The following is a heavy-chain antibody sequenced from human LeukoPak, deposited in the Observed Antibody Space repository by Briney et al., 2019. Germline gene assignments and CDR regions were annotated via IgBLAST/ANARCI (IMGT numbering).Heavy chain of an antibody. CDR2: IIPIFGTA. V-gene: IGHV1-69*13. CDR1: GGTFSSYA. J-gene: IGHJ3*02. D-gene: IGHD1-14*01. CDR3: AWYQIDDAFDI. Sequence: ASVKVSCKASGGTFSSYAISWVRQAPGQGLEWMGGIIPIFGTANYAQKFQGRVTITADESTSTAYMELSSLRSEDTAVNYCAWYQIDDAFDIWGQGTMVTVSS.